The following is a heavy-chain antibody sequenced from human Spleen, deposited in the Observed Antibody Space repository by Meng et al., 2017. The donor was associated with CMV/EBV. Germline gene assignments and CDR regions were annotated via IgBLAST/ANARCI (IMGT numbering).Heavy chain of an antibody. J-gene: IGHJ4*02. CDR1: GFTFISYG. CDR2: IKYDGSSI. CDR3: ARDRCTSTSCYKGVFDY. V-gene: IGHV3-30*02. D-gene: IGHD2-2*02. Sequence: GESLKISCAASGFTFISYGMHWVRQAPGKGLEWVAFIKYDGSSIYYVDSVKGRFTISRDNSKNTMYLQMNSLGPEDTAVYYCARDRCTSTSCYKGVFDYWGQGTLVTVS.